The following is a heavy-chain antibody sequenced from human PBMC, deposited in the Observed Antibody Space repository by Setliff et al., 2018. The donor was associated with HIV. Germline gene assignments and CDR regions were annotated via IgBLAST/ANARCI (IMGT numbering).Heavy chain of an antibody. CDR1: GGSISNYY. D-gene: IGHD1-26*01. J-gene: IGHJ5*02. CDR2: IYNSEMI. CDR3: ARGGTSSNWFDP. Sequence: PSETLSLTCTVSGGSISNYYWTWIRQPPGKGLQWIGFIYNSEMINYNPSLKSRVSMSLDTSKNQFSLKLTSVTAADTAVYYCARGGTSSNWFDPWGQGTLVTVS. V-gene: IGHV4-59*01.